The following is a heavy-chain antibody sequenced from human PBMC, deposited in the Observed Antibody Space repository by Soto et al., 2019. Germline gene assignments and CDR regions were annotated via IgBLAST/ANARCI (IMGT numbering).Heavy chain of an antibody. CDR3: ARWVRGSGYFDY. V-gene: IGHV3-21*01. D-gene: IGHD3-10*01. Sequence: EVQLVESGGGLVKPGGSLRLSCAASGFTFSSYSMNWVRQAPGKGLEWVSSISSSSSYIYYADSVKGRFTISRDNAKNSLYLQMNSLRAEDTAVYYCARWVRGSGYFDYWGQGTLVTVSS. J-gene: IGHJ4*02. CDR2: ISSSSSYI. CDR1: GFTFSSYS.